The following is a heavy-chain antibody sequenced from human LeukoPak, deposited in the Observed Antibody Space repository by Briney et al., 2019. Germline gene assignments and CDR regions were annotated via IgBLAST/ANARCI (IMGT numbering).Heavy chain of an antibody. D-gene: IGHD3-9*01. V-gene: IGHV3-74*03. CDR3: ARGTGYYIDLLDY. CDR1: GFTFSNYW. CDR2: IKTDGSYT. Sequence: PGGSLRLSCAASGFTFSNYWMHWVRQAPGKGLVWVSRIKTDGSYTKYADSVKGRFTVSRDNAKNTLYLQMNSLRAEDTSVYYCARGTGYYIDLLDYWGQGTLVTVSS. J-gene: IGHJ4*02.